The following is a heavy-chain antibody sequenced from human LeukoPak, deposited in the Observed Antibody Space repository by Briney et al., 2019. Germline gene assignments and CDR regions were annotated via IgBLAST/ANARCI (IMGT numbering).Heavy chain of an antibody. Sequence: ASVKVSCKASGYTFTTYGISWVRQAPGQGLEWMGWINAYNGYTNYAQKLQGRVTMTTDTSTSTAYLELRSLRSDDTAVYYCARDYYDSSGYFDIDYWGQGTLVTVSS. CDR3: ARDYYDSSGYFDIDY. V-gene: IGHV1-18*01. D-gene: IGHD3-22*01. CDR2: INAYNGYT. CDR1: GYTFTTYG. J-gene: IGHJ4*02.